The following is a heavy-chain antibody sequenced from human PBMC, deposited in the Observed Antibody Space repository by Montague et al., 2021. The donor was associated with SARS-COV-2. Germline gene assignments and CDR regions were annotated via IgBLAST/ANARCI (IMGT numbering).Heavy chain of an antibody. CDR2: ISCGGTKK. V-gene: IGHV3-30*04. J-gene: IGHJ3*02. CDR3: ARDNENIVVVPAGFDAFDI. CDR1: GFTFSTYA. Sequence: SLRLSCEASGFTFSTYAMHWVRQAPGKGLEWVALISCGGTKKNYXDSXRVRFTISRDDSKKTVYLQMNSLRAEDTAVYYCARDNENIVVVPAGFDAFDIWGQGTMVTVSS. D-gene: IGHD2-2*01.